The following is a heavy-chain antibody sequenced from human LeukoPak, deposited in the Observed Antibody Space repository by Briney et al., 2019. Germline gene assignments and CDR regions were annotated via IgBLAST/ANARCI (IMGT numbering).Heavy chain of an antibody. CDR2: ISGSGGST. V-gene: IGHV3-23*01. CDR1: GFTFSSYA. J-gene: IGHJ4*02. D-gene: IGHD2-15*01. Sequence: PGGSLRLSCAASGFTFSSYAMSSVRQAPGKGLGWDSAISGSGGSTYYADSVKGRFTISRDNSKNTLYLQMSSLRAENTAVYYCAKDEEVVDFDYWGQGTLGTVSS. CDR3: AKDEEVVDFDY.